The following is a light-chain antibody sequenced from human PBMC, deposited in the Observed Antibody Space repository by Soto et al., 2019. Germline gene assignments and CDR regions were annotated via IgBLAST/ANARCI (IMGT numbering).Light chain of an antibody. CDR3: SSFADGFNVV. J-gene: IGLJ2*01. CDR1: HSDFGGYNY. Sequence: QSVLTQPPSASGSPGQSVTISCTGAHSDFGGYNYVSWYQQHPGKAPKLLIYEVFKRPSEIPARFSASKSGNTASLIVSGLQPEDEAEYFCSSFADGFNVVFGGGTKLTVL. CDR2: EVF. V-gene: IGLV2-8*01.